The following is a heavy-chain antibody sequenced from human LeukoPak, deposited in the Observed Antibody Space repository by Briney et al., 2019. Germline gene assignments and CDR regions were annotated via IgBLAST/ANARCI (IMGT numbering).Heavy chain of an antibody. CDR2: ISSSSSTI. V-gene: IGHV3-48*01. D-gene: IGHD4-23*01. Sequence: GGSLRLSCAASGFTFSSYSMNWVRQAPGQGLEWVSYISSSSSTINYADSVKGRFTISRDNAKNSLYLQMNSLRAEDTAPYYCARDEYTGNSSDWGQGTLVTVSS. CDR1: GFTFSSYS. CDR3: ARDEYTGNSSD. J-gene: IGHJ4*02.